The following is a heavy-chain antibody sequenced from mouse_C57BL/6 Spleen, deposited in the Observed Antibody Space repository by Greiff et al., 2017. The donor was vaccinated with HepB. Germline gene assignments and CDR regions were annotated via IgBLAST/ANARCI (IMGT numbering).Heavy chain of an antibody. V-gene: IGHV1-52*01. CDR3: ARKDLYGNFDY. CDR2: IDPSDSET. CDR1: GYTFTSYW. J-gene: IGHJ2*01. Sequence: VQLQQPGAELVRPGSSVKLSCKASGYTFTSYWMHWVKQRPIQGLEWIGNIDPSDSETHYNQKFKDKATLTVDKSSSTAYMQLSSLTSEDSAVYYCARKDLYGNFDYWGQGTTLTVSS. D-gene: IGHD2-1*01.